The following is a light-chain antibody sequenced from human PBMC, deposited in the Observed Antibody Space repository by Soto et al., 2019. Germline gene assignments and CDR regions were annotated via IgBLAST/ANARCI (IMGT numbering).Light chain of an antibody. CDR1: QSVGSY. CDR2: GES. CDR3: QRYNEWPLFT. V-gene: IGKV3-15*01. J-gene: IGKJ3*01. Sequence: EIVMTQSPATLSVSPGERATLSCRASQSVGSYLAWYQQRPGQAPRLLIYGESTRVTALPARFSGSGSGTEFTITITILQFEDFALYSYQRYNEWPLFTFGPGTRVDIK.